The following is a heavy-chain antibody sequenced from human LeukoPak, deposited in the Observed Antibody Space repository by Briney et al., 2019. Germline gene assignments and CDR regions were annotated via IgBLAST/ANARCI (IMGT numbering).Heavy chain of an antibody. CDR2: IYYSGST. V-gene: IGHV4-61*08. D-gene: IGHD3-10*01. CDR3: ARAPAGDVATPDWFDP. CDR1: GGSISSGGYY. J-gene: IGHJ5*02. Sequence: TTSQTLSLTCTVSGGSISSGGYYWSWIRQHPGKGLEWIGYIYYSGSTNYNPSLKSRVTISVDTSKNQFSLKLSSVTAADTAVYYCARAPAGDVATPDWFDPWGQGTLVIVSS.